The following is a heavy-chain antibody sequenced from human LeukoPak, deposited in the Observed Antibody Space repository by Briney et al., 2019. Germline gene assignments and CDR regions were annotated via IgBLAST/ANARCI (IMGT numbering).Heavy chain of an antibody. CDR1: GGSISSYY. CDR3: ARAHRANPHDAFDI. Sequence: PSETLSLTCTVSGGSISSYYWSWVRQPAGKGLEWIGRIYTSGSTNYNPALKSRVTMSVDTSKNEFSLKLSSVTAADTAVYYCARAHRANPHDAFDIWGQGTMVTVSS. J-gene: IGHJ3*02. D-gene: IGHD5-18*01. V-gene: IGHV4-4*07. CDR2: IYTSGST.